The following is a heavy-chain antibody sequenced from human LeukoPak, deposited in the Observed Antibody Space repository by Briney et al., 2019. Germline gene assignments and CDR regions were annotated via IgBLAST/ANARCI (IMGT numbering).Heavy chain of an antibody. Sequence: ASVKVSCKASGYTFTSYYMHWVRQAPGQGLEWMGIINPSGGSTSYAQKFQGRVTMTRDTSTSTVYMELSSLRSEDTAVYYCAAARQTYYYDSSGYEDWGQGTLVTVSS. CDR1: GYTFTSYY. D-gene: IGHD3-22*01. CDR2: INPSGGST. CDR3: AAARQTYYYDSSGYED. J-gene: IGHJ4*02. V-gene: IGHV1-46*01.